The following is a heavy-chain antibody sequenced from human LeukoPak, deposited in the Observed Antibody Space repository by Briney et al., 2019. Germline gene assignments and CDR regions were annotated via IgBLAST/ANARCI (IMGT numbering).Heavy chain of an antibody. CDR2: MNPNSGNT. D-gene: IGHD2-2*01. V-gene: IGHV1-8*01. CDR1: GYTFTSYD. Sequence: ASVKVSCKASGYTFTSYDINWVRQATGQGLEGMGWMNPNSGNTGYAQKFQGRVTMTRNTSISTAYMELSSLRSEDTAVYYCARGYCSSTSCYPEVWGKGTTVTVSS. CDR3: ARGYCSSTSCYPEV. J-gene: IGHJ6*04.